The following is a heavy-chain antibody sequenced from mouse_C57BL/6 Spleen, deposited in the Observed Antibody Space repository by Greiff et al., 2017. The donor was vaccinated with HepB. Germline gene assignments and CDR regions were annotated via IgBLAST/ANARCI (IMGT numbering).Heavy chain of an antibody. D-gene: IGHD1-1*01. CDR2: INSDGGST. CDR1: EYEFPSHD. CDR3: ARRVATVVKYWYFDV. V-gene: IGHV5-2*03. J-gene: IGHJ1*03. Sequence: EVKLMESGGGLVQPGESLKLSCESNEYEFPSHDMSWVRKTPEKRLELVAAINSDGGSTYYPDTMERRFIISRDNTKKTLYLQMSSLRSEDTALYYCARRVATVVKYWYFDVWGTGTTVTVSS.